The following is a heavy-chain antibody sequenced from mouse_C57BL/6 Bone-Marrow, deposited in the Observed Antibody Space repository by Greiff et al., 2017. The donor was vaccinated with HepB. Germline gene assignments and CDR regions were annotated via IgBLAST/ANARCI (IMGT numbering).Heavy chain of an antibody. CDR2: IDPEDGET. Sequence: EVKLMESGAELVKPGASVKLSCTASGFNIKDYYMHWVKQRTEQGLEWIGRIDPEDGETKYAPTFQGKATLTADTSSNTAYLQLSSLTSEDTAVYYCARSPFITTVDDFDYWGQGTTLTVSS. CDR1: GFNIKDYY. CDR3: ARSPFITTVDDFDY. J-gene: IGHJ2*01. V-gene: IGHV14-2*01. D-gene: IGHD1-1*01.